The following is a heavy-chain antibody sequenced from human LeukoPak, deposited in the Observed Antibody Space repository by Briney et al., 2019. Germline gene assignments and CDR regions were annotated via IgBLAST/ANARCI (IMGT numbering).Heavy chain of an antibody. CDR1: GYTFSTYD. Sequence: VSVKVSCKTSGYTFSTYDINWLRQAAGQGLEWMGWMNPNSANTGFAQKFQGRAAITRDTSTATAYLELSGLTSEDTAVYYCARAIRYQLLSDYWGQGTLVTVSS. V-gene: IGHV1-8*02. CDR3: ARAIRYQLLSDY. CDR2: MNPNSANT. J-gene: IGHJ4*02. D-gene: IGHD2-2*01.